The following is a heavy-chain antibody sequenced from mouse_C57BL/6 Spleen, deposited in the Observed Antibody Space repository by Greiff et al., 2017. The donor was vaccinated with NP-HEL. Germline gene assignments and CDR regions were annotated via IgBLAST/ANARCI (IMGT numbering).Heavy chain of an antibody. J-gene: IGHJ3*01. Sequence: QVQLQQSGAELVMPGASVKLSCKASGYTFTSYWMHWVKQRPGQGLEWIGEIDPSDSYTNYNQKFKGKSTLTVDKSSSTAYMQLSSLTSEDSAVYYCAKGYDYDEAWFAYWGQGTLVTVSA. CDR1: GYTFTSYW. CDR3: AKGYDYDEAWFAY. V-gene: IGHV1-69*01. CDR2: IDPSDSYT. D-gene: IGHD2-4*01.